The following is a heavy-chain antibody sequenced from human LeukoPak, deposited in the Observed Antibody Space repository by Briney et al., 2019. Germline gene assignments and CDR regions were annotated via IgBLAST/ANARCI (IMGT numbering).Heavy chain of an antibody. D-gene: IGHD3-10*01. Sequence: PSETLSLTCTVSGGSISRYFWSWIRQPPGKGLEWIGHIYYSGSSNYNPSLKSRVTISVDTSKNEFSLKLNSLTATDTAVYYCARARFGFDYWGQGTLVTVSS. V-gene: IGHV4-59*01. CDR1: GGSISRYF. CDR3: ARARFGFDY. J-gene: IGHJ4*02. CDR2: IYYSGSS.